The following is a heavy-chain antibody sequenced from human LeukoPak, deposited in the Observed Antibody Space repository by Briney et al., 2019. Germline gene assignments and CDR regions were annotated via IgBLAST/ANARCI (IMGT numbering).Heavy chain of an antibody. CDR2: INQSGST. CDR3: ARGGGTMVRGVIIAHDY. J-gene: IGHJ4*02. V-gene: IGHV4-34*01. Sequence: KPSETLSLTCAVYGGPFSGYYWSWIRQPPGKGLEWIGEINQSGSTNNNPSLKSRVTISVDTSQNQFSLKLSSVTAADTAVYYCARGGGTMVRGVIIAHDYWGQGTLVTVSS. CDR1: GGPFSGYY. D-gene: IGHD3-10*01.